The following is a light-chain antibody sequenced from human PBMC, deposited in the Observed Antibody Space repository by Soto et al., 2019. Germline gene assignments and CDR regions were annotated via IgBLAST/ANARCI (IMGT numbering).Light chain of an antibody. CDR1: QSIDTW. Sequence: DIQMTQSPATLAASVGDRVSLTCRASQSIDTWLAWYQQKPGKAPNLLIYKASRLESGVPSRFSGSGSGTKFTLTISSLQPEDFGSYYCQEYKNDYGTFGQGTKVEIK. CDR2: KAS. J-gene: IGKJ1*01. CDR3: QEYKNDYGT. V-gene: IGKV1-5*03.